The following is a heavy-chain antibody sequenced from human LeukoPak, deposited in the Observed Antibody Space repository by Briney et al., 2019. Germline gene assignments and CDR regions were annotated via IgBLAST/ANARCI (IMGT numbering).Heavy chain of an antibody. D-gene: IGHD3-22*01. CDR3: ARDYSGYLKC. CDR2: ISYDGSNK. V-gene: IGHV3-30-3*01. CDR1: GFTFSSYA. J-gene: IGHJ4*02. Sequence: GGSLRLSCAASGFTFSSYAMHWVRQAPGKGLEWVAVISYDGSNKYYADSVKGRFTISRDNSKNTLYLQMNSLRAEDTAVYYCARDYSGYLKCWGQGTLVTVSS.